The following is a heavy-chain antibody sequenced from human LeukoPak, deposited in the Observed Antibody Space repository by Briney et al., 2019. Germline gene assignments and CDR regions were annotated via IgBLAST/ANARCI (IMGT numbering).Heavy chain of an antibody. CDR1: GGSFSGYY. V-gene: IGHV4-34*01. Sequence: SETLSLTRAVYGGSFSGYYWSWIRQPPGKGLEWIGEINHSGSTNYNPSLKSRVTISVDTSKNQFSLKLSSVTAADTAVYYCTAARPYFDYWGQGTLVTVSS. D-gene: IGHD2-2*01. CDR2: INHSGST. J-gene: IGHJ4*02. CDR3: TAARPYFDY.